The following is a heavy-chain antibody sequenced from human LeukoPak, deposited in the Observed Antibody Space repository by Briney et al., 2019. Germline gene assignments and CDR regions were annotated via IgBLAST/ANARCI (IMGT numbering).Heavy chain of an antibody. D-gene: IGHD3-10*01. CDR1: GGSLSGYY. CDR3: ARLGPAYGSGSYQWFDP. Sequence: PSETLSLTCAIHGGSLSGYYWSWIRQSPGKGLEWIGEINHSGSTNYNPSLKSRVTISVDTSKNQFSLKLSSVTAADTAVYYCARLGPAYGSGSYQWFDPWGQGTLVTVSS. CDR2: INHSGST. J-gene: IGHJ5*02. V-gene: IGHV4-34*01.